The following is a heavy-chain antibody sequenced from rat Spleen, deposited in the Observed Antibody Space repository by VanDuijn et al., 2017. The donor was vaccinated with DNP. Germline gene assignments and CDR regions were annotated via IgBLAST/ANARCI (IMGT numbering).Heavy chain of an antibody. V-gene: IGHV5-29*01. CDR2: ISYDGSST. CDR1: GFTFSNYG. D-gene: IGHD4-3*01. J-gene: IGHJ2*01. Sequence: EVQLVETGGGPVQPGRSLKLSCAASGFTFSNYGMAWVRQAPTKGLEWVATISYDGSSTYYPDSVKGRFTISRDNAKRTLYLQMNSLRSEDTATYYCTRESSGGFDYWGQGVMVTVSP. CDR3: TRESSGGFDY.